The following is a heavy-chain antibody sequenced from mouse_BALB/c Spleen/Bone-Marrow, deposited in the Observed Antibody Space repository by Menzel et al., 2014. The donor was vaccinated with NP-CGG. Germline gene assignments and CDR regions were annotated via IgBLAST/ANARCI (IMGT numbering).Heavy chain of an antibody. CDR3: ESRGEYFDV. J-gene: IGHJ1*01. Sequence: EVQLQQSGPELVKPGASVKISCKASGYSFTGYYMHWVKQSHGNSLDWIGYIYPYNGVSSYNQKFKGKATLTVDKSSSTAYMERRSLTSDDSAVYYCESRGEYFDVWGAGTTVTVSS. V-gene: IGHV1-31*01. CDR2: IYPYNGVS. CDR1: GYSFTGYY.